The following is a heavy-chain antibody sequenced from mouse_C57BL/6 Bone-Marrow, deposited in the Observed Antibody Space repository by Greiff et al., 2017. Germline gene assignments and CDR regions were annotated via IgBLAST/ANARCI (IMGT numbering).Heavy chain of an antibody. J-gene: IGHJ1*03. CDR3: ARPYYSNYWYVDV. D-gene: IGHD2-5*01. CDR1: GYTFTSYW. V-gene: IGHV1-55*01. Sequence: VQLVESGAELVKPGASVKMSCKASGYTFTSYWITWVKQRPGQGLEWIGDISPGSGSTNYNEKFKSKAKLTVDTSSSPAYMQLSSLTSEDSAVFYWARPYYSNYWYVDVWGTGKTVTVSA. CDR2: ISPGSGST.